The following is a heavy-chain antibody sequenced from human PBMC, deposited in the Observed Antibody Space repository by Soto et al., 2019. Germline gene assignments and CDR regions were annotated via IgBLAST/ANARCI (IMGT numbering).Heavy chain of an antibody. D-gene: IGHD3-10*01. CDR2: ISGSGETI. CDR1: GFSFSDHY. J-gene: IGHJ6*02. CDR3: ARGGGATNSYYGLDV. V-gene: IGHV3-11*01. Sequence: KPGGSLRLSCAVSGFSFSDHYMTWIRQAPGKGLELEYISYISGSGETIFYAASVKGRFTISRDSANNSLYLQMTSLRAEDTAVYYCARGGGATNSYYGLDVWGQGTTVTVSS.